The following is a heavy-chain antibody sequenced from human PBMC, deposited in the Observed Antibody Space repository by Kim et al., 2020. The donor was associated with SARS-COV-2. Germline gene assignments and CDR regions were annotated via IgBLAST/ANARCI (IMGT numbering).Heavy chain of an antibody. Sequence: GGSLRLSCAASGFTFSSYWMSWVRQAPGKGLEWVANIKQDGSEKYYVDSVKGRFTISRDNAKNSLYLQMNSLRAEDTAVYYCARETVSKQWLVDFYYWGQGTLVTVSS. D-gene: IGHD6-19*01. J-gene: IGHJ4*02. CDR1: GFTFSSYW. V-gene: IGHV3-7*01. CDR3: ARETVSKQWLVDFYY. CDR2: IKQDGSEK.